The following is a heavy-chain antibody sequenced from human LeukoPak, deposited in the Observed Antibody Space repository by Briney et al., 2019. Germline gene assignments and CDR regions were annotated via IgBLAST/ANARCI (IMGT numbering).Heavy chain of an antibody. V-gene: IGHV3-53*01. J-gene: IGHJ4*02. CDR3: ARGVEPLAANTLAY. CDR2: LYSDGNT. CDR1: GFTIITND. D-gene: IGHD1-14*01. Sequence: GGSLRLSCAASGFTIITNDMTWVRQAPGKGLEWVSVLYSDGNTKYADSVQGRFTISRDNSKNTLYLEMNSLSPDDTAVYYCARGVEPLAANTLAYWGQGTLVTVSS.